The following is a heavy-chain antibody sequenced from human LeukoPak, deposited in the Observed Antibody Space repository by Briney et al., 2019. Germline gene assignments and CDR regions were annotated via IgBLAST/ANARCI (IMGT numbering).Heavy chain of an antibody. CDR1: GFTFSYYA. D-gene: IGHD3-16*02. Sequence: SGGSLRLSCAASGFTFSYYAMSWVRQAPGKGLEWVASISISGDKTFYADSVRGRVTISRDNSKNTLYLQMNSLRAEDTAVYYCARDKAVITFGGVIVEGDSRFDYWGQGTLVTVSS. CDR3: ARDKAVITFGGVIVEGDSRFDY. J-gene: IGHJ4*02. V-gene: IGHV3-23*01. CDR2: ISISGDKT.